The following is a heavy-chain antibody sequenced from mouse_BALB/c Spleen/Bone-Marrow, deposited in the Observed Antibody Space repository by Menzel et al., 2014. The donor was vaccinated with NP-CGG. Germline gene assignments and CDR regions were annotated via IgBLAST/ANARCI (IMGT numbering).Heavy chain of an antibody. CDR2: ISSGSTVI. Sequence: EVMLVESGGGLVQPGGSRKLSCAASGFTFSSFGMHWVRQAPEKGLEWVAYISSGSTVIFYADTVKGRFTISRDNPKNTLFLQMTSLRSEDTAMYYCARGGNRDDFDVWGAGTTVTVSS. J-gene: IGHJ1*01. CDR1: GFTFSSFG. D-gene: IGHD4-1*01. CDR3: ARGGNRDDFDV. V-gene: IGHV5-17*02.